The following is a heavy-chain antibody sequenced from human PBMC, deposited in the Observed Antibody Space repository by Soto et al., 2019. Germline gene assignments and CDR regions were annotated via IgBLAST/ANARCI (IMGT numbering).Heavy chain of an antibody. CDR3: AREGSEPYGMDV. CDR1: GFTFSSYA. J-gene: IGHJ6*02. CDR2: ISYDGSNK. V-gene: IGHV3-30-3*01. Sequence: GGSLRLSCAASGFTFSSYAMHWVRQAPGKGLEWVAVISYDGSNKYYADSVKGRFTISRDNSKNTLYLQMNSLRAEDTAVYYCAREGSEPYGMDVWGQGTTVTVSS.